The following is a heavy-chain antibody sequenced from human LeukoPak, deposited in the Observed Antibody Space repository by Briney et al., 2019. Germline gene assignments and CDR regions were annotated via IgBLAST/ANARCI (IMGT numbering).Heavy chain of an antibody. J-gene: IGHJ4*02. Sequence: GGSLRLFCAASGFTFSSYTMNWVRQAPGKGLEWVSSISSSVSIYYADSVKGRFTIFRDNAKNSLFLQMSSLRAEDTAVYYCARDPPYYYGSGNILTDYWGQGTLVTVSS. D-gene: IGHD3-10*01. CDR2: ISSSVSI. V-gene: IGHV3-21*01. CDR3: ARDPPYYYGSGNILTDY. CDR1: GFTFSSYT.